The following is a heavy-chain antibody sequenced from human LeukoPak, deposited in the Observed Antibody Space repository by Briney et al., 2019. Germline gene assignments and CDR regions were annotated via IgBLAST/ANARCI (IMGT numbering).Heavy chain of an antibody. CDR3: ARGRRQQLVRGRFDY. CDR1: GGSFSGYY. D-gene: IGHD6-13*01. J-gene: IGHJ4*02. Sequence: PSETLSLTCAVYGGSFSGYYWSWIRQPPGKGLEWIGEINHSGSTNYNPSLKSRVTISVDTSKNQFSLKLSSVTAADTAVYYCARGRRQQLVRGRFDYWGQGTLVTVSS. V-gene: IGHV4-34*01. CDR2: INHSGST.